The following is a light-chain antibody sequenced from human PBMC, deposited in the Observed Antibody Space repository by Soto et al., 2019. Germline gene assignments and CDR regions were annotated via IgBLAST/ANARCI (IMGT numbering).Light chain of an antibody. J-gene: IGLJ1*01. CDR3: SSYTSSSTPVV. Sequence: QSALTQPASVSGSPGQSITISCTGTSSDVGGYNYVSWYQQHPGKAPKLIIYEVSNRPSGVSNRFSGSKSGNTASLTISGLRAEDEADYYCSSYTSSSTPVVFGTGTKLTVL. V-gene: IGLV2-14*01. CDR1: SSDVGGYNY. CDR2: EVS.